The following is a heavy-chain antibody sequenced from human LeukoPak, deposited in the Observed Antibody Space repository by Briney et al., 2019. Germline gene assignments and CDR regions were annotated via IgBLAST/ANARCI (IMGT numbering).Heavy chain of an antibody. D-gene: IGHD1-26*01. J-gene: IGHJ4*02. CDR1: GYTLTELS. Sequence: ASVKVSYKVSGYTLTELSMHWVRQAPGKGLEWMGGFDPEDGETIYAQKFQGRVTMTEDTYTDTAYMEMSRLRSEDTAVYYCATRYSGSYYYFDYWGQGTLVTVSS. CDR3: ATRYSGSYYYFDY. CDR2: FDPEDGET. V-gene: IGHV1-24*01.